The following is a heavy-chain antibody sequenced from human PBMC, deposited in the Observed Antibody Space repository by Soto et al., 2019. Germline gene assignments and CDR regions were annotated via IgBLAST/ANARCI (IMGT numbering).Heavy chain of an antibody. V-gene: IGHV4-34*01. CDR2: INHSGST. J-gene: IGHJ6*02. D-gene: IGHD4-4*01. CDR3: ARGDSYYYYGMDV. CDR1: GGSFSGYY. Sequence: SETLSLTCAVYGGSFSGYYWSWIRQPPGKGLEWIGEINHSGSTNYNPSLKSRVTISVDTSKNQFSLKLSSVTAADTAVYYCARGDSYYYYGMDVWGQGTTVTVSS.